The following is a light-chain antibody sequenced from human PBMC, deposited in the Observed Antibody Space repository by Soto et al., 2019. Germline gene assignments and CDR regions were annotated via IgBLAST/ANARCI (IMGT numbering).Light chain of an antibody. V-gene: IGLV2-23*01. Sequence: ALAQPASVSWSPGQSVTISCTGTSSDVGAYNSVSWYQQHPDKAPQLMSYKGTQRPSGVSNRFSGSTSGNASSLAIPGLQAGAEADYFCCSSAPESTYVFGTGTKVTVL. CDR1: SSDVGAYNS. J-gene: IGLJ1*01. CDR3: CSSAPESTYV. CDR2: KGT.